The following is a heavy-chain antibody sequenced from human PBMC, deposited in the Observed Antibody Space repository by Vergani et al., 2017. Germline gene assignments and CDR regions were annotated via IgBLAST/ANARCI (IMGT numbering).Heavy chain of an antibody. J-gene: IGHJ6*02. CDR3: ARENGGDYVGVYYYGMDV. Sequence: QVQLVQSGAEVKKPGSSVKVSCKASGGTFSSYAISWVRQAPGQGLEWMGGIIPIFGTANYAQKFQGRVTITADKSTSTAYMELSSLRSEDTAVYYCARENGGDYVGVYYYGMDVWGQGTTVTVSS. CDR2: IIPIFGTA. D-gene: IGHD4-17*01. CDR1: GGTFSSYA. V-gene: IGHV1-69*06.